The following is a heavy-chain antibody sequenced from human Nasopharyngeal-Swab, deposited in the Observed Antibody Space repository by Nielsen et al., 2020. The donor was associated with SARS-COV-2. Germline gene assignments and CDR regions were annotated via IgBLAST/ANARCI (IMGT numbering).Heavy chain of an antibody. D-gene: IGHD3-16*01. CDR1: GYSFTSYW. J-gene: IGHJ6*03. CDR3: ARLIRSQGYYYYMDV. CDR2: IYPGDSDT. V-gene: IGHV5-51*01. Sequence: GGSLRLSCKGSGYSFTSYWIGWVRQMPGKGLEWMGIIYPGDSDTRYSPSFQGQVTISADKSISTAYLQWSSLKASDTVMYYCARLIRSQGYYYYMDVWGKGTTVTVSS.